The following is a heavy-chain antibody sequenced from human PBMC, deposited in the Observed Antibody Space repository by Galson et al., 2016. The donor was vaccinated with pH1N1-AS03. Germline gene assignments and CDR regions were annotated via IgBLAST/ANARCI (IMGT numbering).Heavy chain of an antibody. J-gene: IGHJ4*02. V-gene: IGHV3-66*01. CDR1: GFTVSSSH. CDR2: IYSGGTT. CDR3: VRDFLWGGNSGY. Sequence: SLRLPCAASGFTVSSSHMNWVRQAPGKGLAWVSIIYSGGTTDYADSVKGRFIVSRDNSKNTLYLQMNSLRAEDTAVYYCVRDFLWGGNSGYWGQGTLVTVSS. D-gene: IGHD3-3*01.